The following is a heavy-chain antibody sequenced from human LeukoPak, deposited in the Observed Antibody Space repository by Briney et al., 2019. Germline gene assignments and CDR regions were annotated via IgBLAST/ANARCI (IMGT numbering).Heavy chain of an antibody. J-gene: IGHJ4*02. CDR2: ISGSGGST. Sequence: GGCLRLSCAASGFTFSHYGMTWVRQAPGKGLEWVSAISGSGGSTYYAGSVKGRFTISRDNSKNTLYLQMNSLRADDTAVYYCAKSHHVTAIDYWGQGTLVTVSS. CDR3: AKSHHVTAIDY. V-gene: IGHV3-23*01. CDR1: GFTFSHYG. D-gene: IGHD2-21*02.